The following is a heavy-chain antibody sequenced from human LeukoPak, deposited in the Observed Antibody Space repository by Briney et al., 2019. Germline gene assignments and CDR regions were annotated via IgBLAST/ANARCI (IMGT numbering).Heavy chain of an antibody. J-gene: IGHJ4*02. CDR3: AHRLDQRTNWNYGNFDY. Sequence: SGPTLVNPTETLTLTCTFSGFSLTTSGVGVAWIRQPPGQALEWHAVIYWDDDKRYRPSLKNRLTITKDTSRNQVVLTMTNMDPVDTATYYCAHRLDQRTNWNYGNFDYWGQGTLVTVSS. V-gene: IGHV2-5*02. CDR2: IYWDDDK. D-gene: IGHD1-7*01. CDR1: GFSLTTSGVG.